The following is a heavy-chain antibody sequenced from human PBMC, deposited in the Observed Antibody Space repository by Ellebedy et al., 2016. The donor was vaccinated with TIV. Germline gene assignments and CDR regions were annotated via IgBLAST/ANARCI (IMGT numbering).Heavy chain of an antibody. CDR1: GGSFSGYY. CDR2: SHHSGST. CDR3: ARERGAATMYYFDY. V-gene: IGHV4-59*01. Sequence: SETLSLTXAVYGGSFSGYYWGWIRQPPGKGLEWIGYSHHSGSTNYNPSLKSRVTISVDTSKNQFSLKLSSVTAADTAVYYCARERGAATMYYFDYWGQGILVTVSS. D-gene: IGHD2-15*01. J-gene: IGHJ4*02.